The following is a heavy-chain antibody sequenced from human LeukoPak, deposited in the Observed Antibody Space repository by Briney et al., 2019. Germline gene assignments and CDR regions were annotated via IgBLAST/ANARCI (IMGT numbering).Heavy chain of an antibody. CDR3: AARYYYDSSGYSEAFDP. J-gene: IGHJ5*02. CDR1: GFTFTSSA. CDR2: IVVGSGNT. D-gene: IGHD3-22*01. Sequence: GASVKVSCKASGFTFTSSAMQWVRQARGQRLEWIGWIVVGSGNTNYAQKFQERVTITRDMSTSTAYMELSSLRSEDTAVYYRAARYYYDSSGYSEAFDPWGQGTLVTVSS. V-gene: IGHV1-58*02.